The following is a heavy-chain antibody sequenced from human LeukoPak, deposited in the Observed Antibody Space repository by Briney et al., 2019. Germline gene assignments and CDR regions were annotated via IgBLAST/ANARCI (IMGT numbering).Heavy chain of an antibody. CDR1: GGSISSSSYY. J-gene: IGHJ4*02. CDR2: IYYSGST. D-gene: IGHD3-10*01. CDR3: ARGNGSGSYYKLDY. V-gene: IGHV4-39*01. Sequence: SETLSLTCTVSGGSISSSSYYWGWIRQPPGKGLEWIGSIYYSGSTYYNPSLKSRVTISVDTSKNQFSLKLSSVTAADTAVYYCARGNGSGSYYKLDYWGQGTLVTVSS.